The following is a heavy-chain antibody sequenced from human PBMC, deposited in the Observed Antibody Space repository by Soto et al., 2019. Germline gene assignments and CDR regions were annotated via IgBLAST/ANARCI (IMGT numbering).Heavy chain of an antibody. D-gene: IGHD2-15*01. CDR2: ISRNSIYM. V-gene: IGHV3-21*01. Sequence: EVQLVESGGGLVKPGGSLRLSCAASGFTFSSYSMNWVRQAPGKGLEWVSSISRNSIYMYYADSVKGRFTISRDNAQNSLFLQLNGLRAEDTAVYYCMTDSRYCSGSSCYPYWGQGALVTVSS. CDR3: MTDSRYCSGSSCYPY. CDR1: GFTFSSYS. J-gene: IGHJ4*02.